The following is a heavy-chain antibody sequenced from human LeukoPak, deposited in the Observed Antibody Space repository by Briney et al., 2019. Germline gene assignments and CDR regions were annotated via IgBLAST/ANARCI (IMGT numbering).Heavy chain of an antibody. CDR2: MNPNSGNT. J-gene: IGHJ6*03. CDR3: ARGQGLNYDILTGYNYYYYMDV. D-gene: IGHD3-9*01. V-gene: IGHV1-8*01. Sequence: ASVKVSCKASGYTFTSYDINWVRQATGQGLEWMGWMNPNSGNTGYAQKFQGRVTMTRNTSISTAYMELSSLRSEDTAVYYCARGQGLNYDILTGYNYYYYMDVWGKGTTVTVSS. CDR1: GYTFTSYD.